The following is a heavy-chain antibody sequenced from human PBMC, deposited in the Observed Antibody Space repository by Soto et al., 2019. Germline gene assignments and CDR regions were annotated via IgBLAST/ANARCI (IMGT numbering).Heavy chain of an antibody. CDR1: GITFSTYA. D-gene: IGHD4-17*01. V-gene: IGHV3-23*01. CDR3: AADYLRHNSLNGYYYSYGMDV. J-gene: IGHJ6*02. Sequence: GSLRLSCAASGITFSTYAMSWVRRAPGKVLEWVSTIGSNGADKQYADFVKGRFTVSRDSSKSTLSLQMNSLRAEDTAVYYCAADYLRHNSLNGYYYSYGMDVWGQGTTVTVSS. CDR2: IGSNGADK.